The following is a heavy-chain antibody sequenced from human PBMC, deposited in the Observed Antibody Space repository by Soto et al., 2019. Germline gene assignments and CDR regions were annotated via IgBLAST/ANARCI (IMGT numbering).Heavy chain of an antibody. J-gene: IGHJ6*02. V-gene: IGHV3-9*01. CDR2: ISGNSGYI. CDR3: GKSYYYGSGSNPYGLDV. Sequence: GGSLRLSCAASGFTFDDYAMHWVRQAPGKGLEWVSGISGNSGYIGYAESVKGRFTISRDNAKNSVYLQMTSLRAEDTALYYCGKSYYYGSGSNPYGLDVWGQGTTVTSP. D-gene: IGHD3-10*01. CDR1: GFTFDDYA.